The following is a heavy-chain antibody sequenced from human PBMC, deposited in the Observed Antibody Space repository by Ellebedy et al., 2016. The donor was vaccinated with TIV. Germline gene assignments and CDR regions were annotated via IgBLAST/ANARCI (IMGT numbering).Heavy chain of an antibody. V-gene: IGHV1-18*01. CDR1: GGTFSKYA. CDR2: ISAYNGNT. J-gene: IGHJ4*02. CDR3: ARGSAEGRAFDY. Sequence: AASVKVSCKASGGTFSKYAISWVRQAPGQGLEWMGWISAYNGNTNYAQKLQGRVTITGDTPASTAYMELSSLTSEDTAVYYCARGSAEGRAFDYWGQGTLVTVSS. D-gene: IGHD3-10*01.